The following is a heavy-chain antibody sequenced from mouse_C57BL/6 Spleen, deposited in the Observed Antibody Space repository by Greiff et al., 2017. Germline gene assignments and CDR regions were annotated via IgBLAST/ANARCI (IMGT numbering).Heavy chain of an antibody. Sequence: VQLQQSGAELAKPGASVKLSCKASGYTFTSYWMNWVKQRPGQGLEWIGYINPSSGYTKYNQKFKDKATLTADKSSSTAYMQLSSLTYEDSAVYYGERGITSVVAGDYFDYWGQGTTLTVSS. V-gene: IGHV1-7*01. CDR1: GYTFTSYW. J-gene: IGHJ2*01. D-gene: IGHD1-1*01. CDR3: ERGITSVVAGDYFDY. CDR2: INPSSGYT.